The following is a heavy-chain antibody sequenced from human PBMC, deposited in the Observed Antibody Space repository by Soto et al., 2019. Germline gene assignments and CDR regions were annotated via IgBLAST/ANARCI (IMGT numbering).Heavy chain of an antibody. Sequence: PSETLSLTCAVYGGPFSGYYWSWIRQPPGKGLEWIGEINHSGSTNYNPSLKSRVTISVDTSKNQFSLKLSSVTAADTAVYYCARHLGTVTTTWVYWGQGTLVTVSS. V-gene: IGHV4-34*01. CDR3: ARHLGTVTTTWVY. D-gene: IGHD4-17*01. CDR1: GGPFSGYY. CDR2: INHSGST. J-gene: IGHJ4*02.